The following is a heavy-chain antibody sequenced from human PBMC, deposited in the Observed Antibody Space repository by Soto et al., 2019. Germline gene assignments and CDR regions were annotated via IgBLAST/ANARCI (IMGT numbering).Heavy chain of an antibody. D-gene: IGHD3-22*01. V-gene: IGHV4-4*07. CDR2: VYSSGTT. CDR3: ARGIGSFAYGEGY. J-gene: IGHJ4*02. Sequence: QVQLQESGPGLVKPSETLSLTCSVSGGSINSYWWSWIRQPAGKGLEWIGRVYSSGTTDYNPSLNSRATMSVETSKNQFSLKLSSVTAADTAVYYCARGIGSFAYGEGYWGQGIQVTVSS. CDR1: GGSINSYW.